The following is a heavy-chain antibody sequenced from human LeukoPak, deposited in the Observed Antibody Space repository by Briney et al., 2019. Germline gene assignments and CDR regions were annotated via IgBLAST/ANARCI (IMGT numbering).Heavy chain of an antibody. CDR1: GFTFSSYA. CDR3: AKDLDGYHASYFGS. V-gene: IGHV3-23*01. J-gene: IGHJ4*02. CDR2: ISGSGGST. D-gene: IGHD5-24*01. Sequence: HSGGSLRLSCAASGFTFSSYAMTWVRQVPGKGLEWVSSISGSGGSTYYADSVKGRFTISRDNSKNMVYLQMNSLRAEDTAVYYSAKDLDGYHASYFGSWGQGTLVTVSS.